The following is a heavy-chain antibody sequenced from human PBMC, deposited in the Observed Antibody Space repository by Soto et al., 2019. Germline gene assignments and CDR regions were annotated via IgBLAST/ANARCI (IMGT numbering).Heavy chain of an antibody. CDR2: INPNSGGT. Sequence: ASVKVSCKAFGYTFTGYYLHWVRQAPGQGLEWMGWINPNSGGTNCAQKFQGRVTMTRDTSISTAYMELSGLRSDDTAVYYCARDPVADSGGGYWGQGTLVTVSS. CDR3: ARDPVADSGGGY. D-gene: IGHD6-19*01. CDR1: GYTFTGYY. J-gene: IGHJ4*02. V-gene: IGHV1-2*02.